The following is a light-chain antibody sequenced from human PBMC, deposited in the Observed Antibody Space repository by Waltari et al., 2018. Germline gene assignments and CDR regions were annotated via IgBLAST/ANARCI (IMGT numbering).Light chain of an antibody. CDR3: QAWDSSTAPYV. V-gene: IGLV3-1*01. CDR2: QDS. J-gene: IGLJ1*01. Sequence: SYELTQPPSVSVSPGQTASITCSGDKLGDKYACWYQQKPGQSPVLVIYQDSKRPSGIPDRLSGSKSGSTASLTISGTQAMDEADYYGQAWDSSTAPYVFGTGTKVTVL. CDR1: KLGDKY.